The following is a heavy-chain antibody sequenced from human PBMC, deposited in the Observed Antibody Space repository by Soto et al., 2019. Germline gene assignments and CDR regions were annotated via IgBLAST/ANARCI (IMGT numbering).Heavy chain of an antibody. J-gene: IGHJ3*02. CDR2: IYYSGST. Sequence: QVQLQESGPGLVKPSETLSLTCTVSGGSISSYYWSWIRQPPGKGLEWIGYIYYSGSTNYNPSLKSRVTISVDTSKNQFSLKLSSVTAADTAVYYCARGLLGARVADAFDIWGQGTMVTVSS. CDR1: GGSISSYY. V-gene: IGHV4-59*01. D-gene: IGHD1-26*01. CDR3: ARGLLGARVADAFDI.